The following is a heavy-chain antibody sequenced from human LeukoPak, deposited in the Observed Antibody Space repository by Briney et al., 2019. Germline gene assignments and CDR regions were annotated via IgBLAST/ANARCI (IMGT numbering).Heavy chain of an antibody. CDR1: GFSVSSNY. CDR3: ARALMYYDILTGRDAFDI. D-gene: IGHD3-9*01. CDR2: IYSGGST. V-gene: IGHV3-53*01. Sequence: GGSLRLSCAASGFSVSSNYMSWVRQAPGKGREWVSVIYSGGSTYYADSVKGRFTISRDNSKNTLYLQMNSLRAEDTAVYYCARALMYYDILTGRDAFDIWGQGTMVTVSS. J-gene: IGHJ3*02.